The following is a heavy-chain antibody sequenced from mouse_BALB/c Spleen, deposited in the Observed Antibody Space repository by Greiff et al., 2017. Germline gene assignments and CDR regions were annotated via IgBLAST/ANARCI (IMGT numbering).Heavy chain of an antibody. J-gene: IGHJ4*01. V-gene: IGHV1-80*01. CDR1: GYAFSSYW. D-gene: IGHD2-1*01. CDR3: ARRRRSSYGNCGAMDY. Sequence: QVQLQQSGAELVRPGSSVKISCKASGYAFSSYWMNWVKQRPGQGLEWIGQIYPGDGDTNYNGKFKGKATLTADKSSSTAYMQLSSLTSEDSAVYFCARRRRSSYGNCGAMDYWGQGTSVTVSA. CDR2: IYPGDGDT.